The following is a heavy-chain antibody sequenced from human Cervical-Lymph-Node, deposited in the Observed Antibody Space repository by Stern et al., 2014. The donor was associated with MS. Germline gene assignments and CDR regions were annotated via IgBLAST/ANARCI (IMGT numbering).Heavy chain of an antibody. CDR3: ARVTFSYDNPRSSFEY. Sequence: VQLVQSGAEVKKPGASVKVSCKASGYSFIGYYVHWVRQAPGQGLEWMGRINPYTAGTNFAPRFKGRATMTSDTSISTAYMGLDRLTSDDTAVYYCARVTFSYDNPRSSFEYWGQGTLVTVSS. V-gene: IGHV1-2*06. CDR1: GYSFIGYY. J-gene: IGHJ4*02. D-gene: IGHD3-10*01. CDR2: INPYTAGT.